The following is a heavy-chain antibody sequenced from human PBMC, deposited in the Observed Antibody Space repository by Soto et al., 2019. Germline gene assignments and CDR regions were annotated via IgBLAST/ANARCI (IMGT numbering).Heavy chain of an antibody. CDR1: GYTFTNYY. CDR3: ARAVTDYSYYYDY. J-gene: IGHJ4*02. V-gene: IGHV1-46*01. CDR2: INPTGGST. D-gene: IGHD2-21*01. Sequence: GASVKVSCKASGYTFTNYYLHWVRQAPGQGLEWLGIINPTGGSTNYAQKFQGRVTMTRDTSTSTVYMELSSLRYEDTAVYYCARAVTDYSYYYDYWGQGTLVTSPQ.